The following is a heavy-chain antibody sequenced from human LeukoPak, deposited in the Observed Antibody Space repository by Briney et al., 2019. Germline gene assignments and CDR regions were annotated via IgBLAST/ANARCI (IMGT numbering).Heavy chain of an antibody. CDR1: GGSISSGDYY. CDR3: ARGRGNFGSGDWGSFDY. J-gene: IGHJ4*02. V-gene: IGHV4-30-4*08. CDR2: IYYSGRT. Sequence: SQTLSLTCTVSGGSISSGDYYWSWIRQPPGKGLEWIGYIYYSGRTYYNPSLRSRVTISVDTSKTQFSLKLSSVTVAAAAVYYYARGRGNFGSGDWGSFDYWGQGTLVTVSS. D-gene: IGHD3-3*01.